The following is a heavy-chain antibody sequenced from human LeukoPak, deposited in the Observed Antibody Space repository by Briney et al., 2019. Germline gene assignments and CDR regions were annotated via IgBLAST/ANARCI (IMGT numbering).Heavy chain of an antibody. D-gene: IGHD6-19*01. J-gene: IGHJ3*02. CDR3: ARVEAIAVAGTNHAFDI. V-gene: IGHV4-34*01. CDR2: INHSGST. Sequence: SETLSLTCAVHGGSFSGYLWTWIRQPPGEGLQWIGEINHSGSTNYNPSLKGRVTISVDTSKNQFSLKLSSVTAADTAVYYCARVEAIAVAGTNHAFDIWGQGTMVTVSS. CDR1: GGSFSGYL.